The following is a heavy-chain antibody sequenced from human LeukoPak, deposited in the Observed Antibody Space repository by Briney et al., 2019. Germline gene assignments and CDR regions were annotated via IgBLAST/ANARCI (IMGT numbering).Heavy chain of an antibody. V-gene: IGHV3-23*01. J-gene: IGHJ3*02. D-gene: IGHD3-10*01. CDR2: IGASGSST. Sequence: GGSLRLSCAASDFLFSSYAMNWVRQAPGKGLEWVSVIGASGSSTYYADSVKGRFTISRDNSKTTLHLQMNSLRAEDTAVYYCARGLSSVNDAFDIWGQGTMVTVSS. CDR1: DFLFSSYA. CDR3: ARGLSSVNDAFDI.